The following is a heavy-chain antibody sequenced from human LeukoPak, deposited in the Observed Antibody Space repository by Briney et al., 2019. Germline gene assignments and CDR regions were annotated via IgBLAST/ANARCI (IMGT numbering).Heavy chain of an antibody. V-gene: IGHV3-30-3*01. CDR1: GFTFSSYA. CDR2: ISYDGSNK. D-gene: IGHD3-16*01. CDR3: ARGGGLDV. J-gene: IGHJ6*02. Sequence: PGGFLRLSCAASGFTFSSYAMHWVRQAPGKGLEWVAVISYDGSNKYYADSVKGRFTISRDNSKNTLYLQMNSLRAEDTAVYYCARGGGLDVWGQGATVTVSS.